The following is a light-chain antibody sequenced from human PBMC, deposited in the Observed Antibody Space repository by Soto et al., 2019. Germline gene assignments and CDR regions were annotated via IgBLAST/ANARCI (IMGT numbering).Light chain of an antibody. J-gene: IGLJ1*01. Sequence: QSVLTQPPSVSAAPGQKVTISRSGSSSNIGNNYVSWYQQLPGTAPKLLIYENNKRPSGIPDRFSGSKSGTSATLGITGLQTGDEADYYCGTWDSSLSAVFGTGTKLTVL. CDR3: GTWDSSLSAV. CDR1: SSNIGNNY. CDR2: ENN. V-gene: IGLV1-51*02.